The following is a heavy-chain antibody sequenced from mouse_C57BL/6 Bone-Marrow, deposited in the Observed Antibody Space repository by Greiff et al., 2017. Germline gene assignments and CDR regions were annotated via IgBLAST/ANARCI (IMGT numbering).Heavy chain of an antibody. CDR1: GFSLSTFGMG. Sequence: QVTLKESGPGILQPSQPLSLTCSFSGFSLSTFGMGVGWIRQPSGKGLEWLAHIWWDDDKYYNPALKSRLTISKDTSKNHGFLTIANVDTADTVTYYCALMSGSYYSGISDAGAMYYWGQGTSVTVSS. D-gene: IGHD1-1*01. CDR3: ALMSGSYYSGISDAGAMYY. CDR2: IWWDDDK. V-gene: IGHV8-8*01. J-gene: IGHJ4*01.